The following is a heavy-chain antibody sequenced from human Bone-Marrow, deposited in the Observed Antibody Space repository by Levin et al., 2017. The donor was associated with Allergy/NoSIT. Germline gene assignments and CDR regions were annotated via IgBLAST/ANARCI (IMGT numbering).Heavy chain of an antibody. CDR1: GFTFSSST. CDR3: VRGDSRDY. V-gene: IGHV3-21*01. Sequence: SGGSLRLSCAASGFTFSSSTMNWVRQAPGEGLEWVSSISDTGRNVHYADSVKGRFTISRDNAKNSLFLQMNSLRAEDTAVYYCVRGDSRDYWGQGTLVTVSS. CDR2: ISDTGRNV. J-gene: IGHJ4*02. D-gene: IGHD6-13*01.